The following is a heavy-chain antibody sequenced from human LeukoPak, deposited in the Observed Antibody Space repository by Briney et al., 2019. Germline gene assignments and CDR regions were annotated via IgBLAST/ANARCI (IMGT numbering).Heavy chain of an antibody. V-gene: IGHV3-9*01. CDR2: ISWNSGSI. D-gene: IGHD3-16*01. CDR3: EKGHPVCYYYYMDV. J-gene: IGHJ6*03. Sequence: GGSLRLSCAASGFTFDAYAMHWVRQAPGKGLEWVSCISWNSGSIGYADSVKGRFTLSRDNATNSLYLQMNSLRAAGTALYFCEKGHPVCYYYYMDVWGKGTPVTVSS. CDR1: GFTFDAYA.